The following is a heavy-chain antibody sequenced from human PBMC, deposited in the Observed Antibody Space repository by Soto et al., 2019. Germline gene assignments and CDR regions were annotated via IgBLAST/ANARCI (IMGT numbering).Heavy chain of an antibody. J-gene: IGHJ5*02. V-gene: IGHV4-59*01. D-gene: IGHD3-9*01. CDR3: AREVNYDILTGYFRSYNWFDP. Sequence: PSETLSLTCTVSGGSISSYYWSWIRQPPGKGLEWIGYIYYSGSTNYNPSLKSRVTISVDTSKNQFSLKLSSVTAADTAVYYCAREVNYDILTGYFRSYNWFDPWGQGTLVTVSS. CDR2: IYYSGST. CDR1: GGSISSYY.